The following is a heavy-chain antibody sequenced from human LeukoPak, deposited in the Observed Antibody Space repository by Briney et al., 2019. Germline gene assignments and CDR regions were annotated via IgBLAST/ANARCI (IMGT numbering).Heavy chain of an antibody. V-gene: IGHV4-59*01. D-gene: IGHD3-22*01. J-gene: IGHJ3*02. Sequence: PSESLSLTCTVSGGSISSYYWSWIRQPPGKGLEWIGYIYYSGSTNYNPSLKSRVTIAVDTSKNQCSLKLSSVTAADTAVYYCASKGRLRGAFDIWGQGTMVTVSS. CDR1: GGSISSYY. CDR3: ASKGRLRGAFDI. CDR2: IYYSGST.